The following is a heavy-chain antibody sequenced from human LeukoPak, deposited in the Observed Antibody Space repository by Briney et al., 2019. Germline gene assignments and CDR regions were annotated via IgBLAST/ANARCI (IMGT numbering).Heavy chain of an antibody. J-gene: IGHJ4*02. Sequence: GTSVKVSCKASGFTFTNSAMQWVRQARGHRLEWIGWIVVGRGNTNYAQMFQERVTITRDMSTSTAYMELSSLRSEDTAVYYCAADDQRWLEWGQGTLVTVSS. D-gene: IGHD6-19*01. CDR1: GFTFTNSA. V-gene: IGHV1-58*02. CDR3: AADDQRWLE. CDR2: IVVGRGNT.